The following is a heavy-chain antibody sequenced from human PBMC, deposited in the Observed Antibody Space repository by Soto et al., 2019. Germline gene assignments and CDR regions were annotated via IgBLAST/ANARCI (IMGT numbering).Heavy chain of an antibody. CDR3: AKARGLVLSFYFDY. V-gene: IGHV3-9*01. CDR2: ISWNSGSI. CDR1: GFTFDDYA. Sequence: EVQLVESGGGLVQPGRSLRLSCAASGFTFDDYAMHWVRQAPGKGLEWVSGISWNSGSIGYADSVKGRFTISRDSAKNSLYLQMNSLRAEDTALYYCAKARGLVLSFYFDYWGQGALVTGSS. D-gene: IGHD6-19*01. J-gene: IGHJ4*02.